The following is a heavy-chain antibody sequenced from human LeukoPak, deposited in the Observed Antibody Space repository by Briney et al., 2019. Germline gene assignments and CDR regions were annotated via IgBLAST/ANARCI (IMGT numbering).Heavy chain of an antibody. CDR3: AKDEGFHDSSGVD. CDR2: ISGSGDST. V-gene: IGHV3-23*01. CDR1: GFTFSDYA. J-gene: IGHJ4*02. Sequence: PGGSLRLSCAASGFTFSDYAMSWLRQTPGKGLEWVSAISGSGDSTYYTDSVKGRFTISRDNSKNTLYLQMNSLRVEDTALYYCAKDEGFHDSSGVDWGQGTLVTVSS. D-gene: IGHD3-22*01.